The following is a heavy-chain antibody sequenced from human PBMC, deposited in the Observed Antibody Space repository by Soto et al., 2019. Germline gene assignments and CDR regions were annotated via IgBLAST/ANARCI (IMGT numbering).Heavy chain of an antibody. CDR1: GLTSSDSA. CDR2: ISGAGGST. CDR3: AKFLAATSRKGTYGMDV. J-gene: IGHJ6*02. Sequence: EVQLLESGGGLVQPGGSLRLSCAASGLTSSDSAMSWVRQAPGKGREWVSAISGAGGSTYYADSVKGRFTISRDNFKKMMYLNMDSLSVEDTAVYYCAKFLAATSRKGTYGMDVWGQGTPVIVSS. V-gene: IGHV3-23*01. D-gene: IGHD2-15*01.